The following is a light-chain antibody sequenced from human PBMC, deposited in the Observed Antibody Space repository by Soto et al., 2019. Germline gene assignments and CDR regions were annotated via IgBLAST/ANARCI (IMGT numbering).Light chain of an antibody. V-gene: IGLV2-14*03. Sequence: QSALTQPASVSGSPGQSITISCTGTSSDVGGYNYVSWYQRHPGKAPKLMIYDVSNRPSGVSNRFSGSKSGNTASLTISGLQAEDEADYYCNSYTSTSTSYVFGTGTKLTVL. CDR2: DVS. J-gene: IGLJ1*01. CDR3: NSYTSTSTSYV. CDR1: SSDVGGYNY.